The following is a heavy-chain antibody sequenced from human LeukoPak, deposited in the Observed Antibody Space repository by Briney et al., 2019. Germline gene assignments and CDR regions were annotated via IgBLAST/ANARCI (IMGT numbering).Heavy chain of an antibody. CDR2: IYYNGNT. CDR1: GGSVSSGSYF. D-gene: IGHD6-13*01. Sequence: SEPLSLSCTVSGGSVSSGSYFWSWIRQPPGKALEWIGFIYYNGNTNSSPSLKSRVTISVDTSKSQFSLKLTAVTAADTAVYYCARGYRSSWYQVDYWGQGTLVTVSS. CDR3: ARGYRSSWYQVDY. J-gene: IGHJ4*02. V-gene: IGHV4-61*01.